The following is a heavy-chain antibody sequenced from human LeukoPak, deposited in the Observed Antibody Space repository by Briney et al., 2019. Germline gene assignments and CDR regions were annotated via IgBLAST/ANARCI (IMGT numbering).Heavy chain of an antibody. J-gene: IGHJ4*02. V-gene: IGHV1-2*02. Sequence: GASVKVPCKASGYTFTGYYMHWVRQAPGQGLEWMGWINPNSGGTNYAQKFQGRVTMTRDTSISTAYMELSRLRSDDTAVYYCARAITIFGVVSCWGQGALVTVSS. D-gene: IGHD3-3*01. CDR2: INPNSGGT. CDR3: ARAITIFGVVSC. CDR1: GYTFTGYY.